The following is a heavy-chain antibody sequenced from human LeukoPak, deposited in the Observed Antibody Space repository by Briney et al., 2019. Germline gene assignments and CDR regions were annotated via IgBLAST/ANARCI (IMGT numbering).Heavy chain of an antibody. V-gene: IGHV3-23*01. CDR3: AKTVAMIVVVTTDDAFDI. J-gene: IGHJ3*02. D-gene: IGHD3-22*01. Sequence: GGSLRLSCAASGFTFSIYAMSWVRQAPGKGLEWVSAISGSGGSTYYADSVKGRFTISRDNSKNTLYLQMNSLRAEDTAVYYCAKTVAMIVVVTTDDAFDIWGQGTMVTVSS. CDR1: GFTFSIYA. CDR2: ISGSGGST.